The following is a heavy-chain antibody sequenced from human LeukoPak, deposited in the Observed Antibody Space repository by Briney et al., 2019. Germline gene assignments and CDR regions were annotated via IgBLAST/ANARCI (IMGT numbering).Heavy chain of an antibody. J-gene: IGHJ6*03. V-gene: IGHV4-4*07. Sequence: SETLSLTCTVSGGSVSSYYWNWIRQPAGKGLEWIGRIYTSGSTNYNPSLKSRVTMSVDTSKNQFSLKLSSVTAADTAVYYCAGGYDSSGYWYYYYMDVWGKGTTVTVSS. CDR3: AGGYDSSGYWYYYYMDV. D-gene: IGHD3-22*01. CDR2: IYTSGST. CDR1: GGSVSSYY.